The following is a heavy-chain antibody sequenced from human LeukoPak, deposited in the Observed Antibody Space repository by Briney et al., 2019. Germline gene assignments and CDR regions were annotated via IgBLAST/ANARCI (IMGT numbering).Heavy chain of an antibody. CDR2: IYTSGSA. V-gene: IGHV4-4*07. D-gene: IGHD3-22*01. J-gene: IGHJ4*02. Sequence: KPSETLSLTCTVSGGSISSYYWSWIRQPAGKGRGWIGRIYTSGSANYNPSLKSRVTVSVDTSKNQFSLKLSSVTAADTAVYYCARVDTMIVVVDWGQGTLVTVSS. CDR3: ARVDTMIVVVD. CDR1: GGSISSYY.